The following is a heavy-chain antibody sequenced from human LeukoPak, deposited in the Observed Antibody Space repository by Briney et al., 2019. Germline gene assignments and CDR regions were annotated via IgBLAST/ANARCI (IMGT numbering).Heavy chain of an antibody. CDR1: GFTFSNYA. V-gene: IGHV3-23*01. D-gene: IGHD6-19*01. CDR2: VSGSSVST. J-gene: IGHJ5*01. Sequence: GGSLRLSCAASGFTFSNYAMSWIRQAPGKGLEWVSAVSGSSVSTYYIDSVKGRFTISRDNSKNTAYLQMNSLTTEDTAVYYCARVAVAGPTGWFDSWGQGTLVTVSS. CDR3: ARVAVAGPTGWFDS.